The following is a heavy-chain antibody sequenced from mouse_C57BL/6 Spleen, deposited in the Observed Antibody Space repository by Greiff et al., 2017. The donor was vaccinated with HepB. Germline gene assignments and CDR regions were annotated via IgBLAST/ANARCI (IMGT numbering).Heavy chain of an antibody. CDR3: ALLLHAMDY. V-gene: IGHV1-81*01. CDR1: GYTFTSYG. CDR2: IYPRSGNT. D-gene: IGHD1-1*01. J-gene: IGHJ4*01. Sequence: QVQLQQSGAELARPGASVKLSFKASGYTFTSYGISWVKQRTGQGLEWIGEIYPRSGNTYYNEKFKGKATLTADKSSSTAYMELRSLTSEDSAVYFCALLLHAMDYWGQGTSVTVSS.